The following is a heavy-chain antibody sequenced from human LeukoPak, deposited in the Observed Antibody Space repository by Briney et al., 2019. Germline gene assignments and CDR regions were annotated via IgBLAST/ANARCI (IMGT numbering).Heavy chain of an antibody. J-gene: IGHJ6*03. V-gene: IGHV4-59*11. CDR2: LYYSGST. CDR1: GGSISSHY. D-gene: IGHD5-18*01. CDR3: ARGEGVTDYYYYYYMDV. Sequence: SETLSLTCTVSGGSISSHYWSWIRQPPGKGLEWIGYLYYSGSTNYNPSLKSRVTISVDTSKNQFSLKLSSVTAADTAVYYCARGEGVTDYYYYYYMDVWGKGTTVTVSS.